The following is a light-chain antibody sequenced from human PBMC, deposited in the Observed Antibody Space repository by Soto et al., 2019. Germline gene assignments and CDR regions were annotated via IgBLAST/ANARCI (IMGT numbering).Light chain of an antibody. V-gene: IGKV1-33*01. CDR2: DAS. Sequence: DIHMTRSPSFLSASVGDIVTITCQASQDIRNSLNWYKQKPGTAPNLLIYDASNLETGVPSRFSGSASGTDFPFSISSLQPEDIATYYCQQYENIVTFGHGTRLEIK. CDR3: QQYENIVT. CDR1: QDIRNS. J-gene: IGKJ5*01.